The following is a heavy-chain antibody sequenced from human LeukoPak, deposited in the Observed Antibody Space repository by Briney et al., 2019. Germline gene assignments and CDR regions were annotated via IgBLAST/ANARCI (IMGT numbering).Heavy chain of an antibody. CDR1: GFTFSSYN. J-gene: IGHJ4*02. V-gene: IGHV3-15*01. CDR2: IKRKSDGETT. Sequence: PGGSLRLSCAASGFTFSSYNMNWVRQAPGKGLEWVGRIKRKSDGETTDYAAPVKGRSTISRDDSENTLYLQMNSLKSEDTAVYYCNTDFNGPYDYWGQGTLVTVSP. CDR3: NTDFNGPYDY.